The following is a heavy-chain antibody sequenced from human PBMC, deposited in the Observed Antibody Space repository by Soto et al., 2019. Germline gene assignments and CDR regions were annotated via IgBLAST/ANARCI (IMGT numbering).Heavy chain of an antibody. J-gene: IGHJ6*03. V-gene: IGHV1-18*01. CDR2: ISAYNGNT. CDR1: GYTFTSYG. CDR3: ARGSFVTHYYYYHMDV. D-gene: IGHD2-21*02. Sequence: ASVKVSCKASGYTFTSYGISWVRQAPGQGLEWMGWISAYNGNTNYAQKLQGRVTMTTDTSTSTAYMELRSLRSDDTAVYYCARGSFVTHYYYYHMDVWGKGTPVTVSS.